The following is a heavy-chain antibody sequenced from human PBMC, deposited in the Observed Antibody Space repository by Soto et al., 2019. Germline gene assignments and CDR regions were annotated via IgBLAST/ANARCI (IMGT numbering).Heavy chain of an antibody. J-gene: IGHJ3*02. CDR2: IYYSGST. CDR1: GGSISSGGYY. CDR3: ARPRMDYDFWSGYGHAFDI. V-gene: IGHV4-31*03. Sequence: SETLSLTCTVSGGSISSGGYYWSWIRQHPGKGLEWIGYIYYSGSTYYNPSLKSRVTISVDTSKNQFSLKLSSVTAADTAVYYCARPRMDYDFWSGYGHAFDIWGQGTMVTV. D-gene: IGHD3-3*01.